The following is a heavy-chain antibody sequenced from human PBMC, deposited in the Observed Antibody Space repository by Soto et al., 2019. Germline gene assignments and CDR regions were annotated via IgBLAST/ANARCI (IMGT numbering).Heavy chain of an antibody. D-gene: IGHD2-15*01. CDR2: ISAYNGNT. CDR1: GYTFTSYD. J-gene: IGHJ5*02. V-gene: IGHV1-18*01. CDR3: ARDLVVVAATNNWFDP. Sequence: QVQLVQSGAEVKKAGASVKVSCKASGYTFTSYDISWVRQAPGQGLEWMGWISAYNGNTTYAQKLQGRVTMTTDTSTSTAYMELRSLRSDDTAVYYCARDLVVVAATNNWFDPWGQGTLVTVSS.